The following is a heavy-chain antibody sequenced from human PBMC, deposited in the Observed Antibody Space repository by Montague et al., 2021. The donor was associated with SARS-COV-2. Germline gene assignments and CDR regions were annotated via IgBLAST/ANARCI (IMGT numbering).Heavy chain of an antibody. D-gene: IGHD3-10*01. V-gene: IGHV4-34*01. Sequence: SETLSLTCAVHGGSFSTYSWKWIRQPPGKGLEWIGEIHHGGSTNYNPSLESRVTISADTSKNQFSLKLTSVAAADTAVYYCARLGDGVVPSPILGVGPYYSYYYMDVWGKGTTVTVSS. J-gene: IGHJ6*03. CDR2: IHHGGST. CDR1: GGSFSTYS. CDR3: ARLGDGVVPSPILGVGPYYSYYYMDV.